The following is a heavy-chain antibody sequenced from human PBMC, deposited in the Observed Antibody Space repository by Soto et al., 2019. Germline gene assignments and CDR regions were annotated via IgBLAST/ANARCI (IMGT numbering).Heavy chain of an antibody. Sequence: PSQTLSLTCAISGDSVSSNSAAWNWIRQSPSRGLEWLGRTYYRSKWYNDYAVSVKSRITINPDTSKNQFSLQLNSVTPEDTAVYYCARDFRESDTAMVIEQWLVLDAFDIWGQGTMVTVSS. D-gene: IGHD5-18*01. CDR2: TYYRSKWYN. V-gene: IGHV6-1*01. CDR1: GDSVSSNSAA. CDR3: ARDFRESDTAMVIEQWLVLDAFDI. J-gene: IGHJ3*02.